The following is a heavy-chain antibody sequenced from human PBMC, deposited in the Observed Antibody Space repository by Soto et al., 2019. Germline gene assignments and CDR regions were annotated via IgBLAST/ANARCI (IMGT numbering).Heavy chain of an antibody. CDR3: VKGEYYYDSSGYYPFDY. J-gene: IGHJ4*02. Sequence: GSLRLSCAASGFTFSSYGVHWVRQAPGKGLEYVSSISTNGGSTDYADSVKGRFTISRDNSKNTVYLQMSSLRVEDTAVYYCVKGEYYYDSSGYYPFDYWGQGTLVTVSS. CDR1: GFTFSSYG. CDR2: ISTNGGST. D-gene: IGHD3-22*01. V-gene: IGHV3-64D*06.